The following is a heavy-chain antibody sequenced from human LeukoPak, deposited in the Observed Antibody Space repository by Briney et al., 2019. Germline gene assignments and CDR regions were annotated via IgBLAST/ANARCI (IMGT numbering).Heavy chain of an antibody. Sequence: GSLRLSCAPSVVTPCGDNVNCGSESRGKGGGWGSCFCDSGSFIKSTDTARGRFAISRDNAKNSLYLQMNRLRAEETVMYYCTRDRALNISAYDIWGQGTLVTVSS. J-gene: IGHJ3*02. D-gene: IGHD3-10*01. CDR1: VVTPCGDN. CDR3: TRDRALNISAYDI. CDR2: FCDSGSFI. V-gene: IGHV3-21*01.